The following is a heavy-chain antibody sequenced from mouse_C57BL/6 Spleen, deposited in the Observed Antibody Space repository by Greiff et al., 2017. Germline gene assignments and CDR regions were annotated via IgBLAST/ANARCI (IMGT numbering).Heavy chain of an antibody. J-gene: IGHJ3*01. CDR3: ARNYDYGAY. CDR2: IYPSDSET. Sequence: QVQLQQPGAELVRPGSSVKLSCKASGYTFTSYWMDWVKQRPGQGLEWIGNIYPSDSETHYNQKFKDKATLTVDKSSSTAYMQLSSLTSEDSAVYYCARNYDYGAYWGQGTLVTVSA. CDR1: GYTFTSYW. D-gene: IGHD2-4*01. V-gene: IGHV1-61*01.